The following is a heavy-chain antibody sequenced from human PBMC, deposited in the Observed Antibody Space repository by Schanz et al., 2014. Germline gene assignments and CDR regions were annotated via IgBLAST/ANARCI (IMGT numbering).Heavy chain of an antibody. CDR3: AKQHGVIQQVSDY. Sequence: EVQLVESGGGLVKPGGSLRLSCAASGFTFSAYWMAWVRQAPGKGLEWVAAINQAASVQYYADSVKGRFTISRDNSKNSLYLQMDSLRSEDTAVYYCAKQHGVIQQVSDYWGQGTLVTVSS. V-gene: IGHV3-7*03. CDR1: GFTFSAYW. D-gene: IGHD3-22*01. CDR2: INQAASVQ. J-gene: IGHJ4*02.